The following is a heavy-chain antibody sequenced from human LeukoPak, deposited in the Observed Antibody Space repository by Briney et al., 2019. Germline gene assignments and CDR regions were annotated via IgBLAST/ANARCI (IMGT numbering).Heavy chain of an antibody. D-gene: IGHD6-13*01. Sequence: SETLSLTCIVSGGSISSYYWIWIRQPPGKGLEWTGYIYYSGSTNYNPSLKSRVTISVDTSKNQFSLKLSSVTAADTAVYCCARGLMMAVAGRGEFHYWGQGTLVTVSS. CDR2: IYYSGST. CDR3: ARGLMMAVAGRGEFHY. J-gene: IGHJ4*02. CDR1: GGSISSYY. V-gene: IGHV4-59*01.